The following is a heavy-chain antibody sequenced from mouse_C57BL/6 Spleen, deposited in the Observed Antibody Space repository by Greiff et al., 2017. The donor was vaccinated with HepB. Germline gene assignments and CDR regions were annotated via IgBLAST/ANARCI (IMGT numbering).Heavy chain of an antibody. D-gene: IGHD1-1*01. V-gene: IGHV1-55*01. J-gene: IGHJ4*01. CDR1: GYTFTSYW. Sequence: QVQLQQPGAELVKPGASVKMSCKASGYTFTSYWITWVKQRPGQGLEWIGDIYPGSGSTNYNEKFKSKATLTVDTSSSTAYMQLSSLTSEDSAVYYCARFYYYGSSSFMDYWGQGTSVTVSS. CDR2: IYPGSGST. CDR3: ARFYYYGSSSFMDY.